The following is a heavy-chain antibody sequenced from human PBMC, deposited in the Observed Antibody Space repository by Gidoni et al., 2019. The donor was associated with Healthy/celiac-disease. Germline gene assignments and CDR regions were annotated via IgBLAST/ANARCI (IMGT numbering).Heavy chain of an antibody. CDR2: ISGSGGST. J-gene: IGHJ4*02. D-gene: IGHD3-22*01. CDR1: VFTFSSYA. V-gene: IGHV3-23*01. CDR3: AKDITMIVVAHTNFDY. Sequence: EVQLLESGGGLVQPGGSLRLSCAASVFTFSSYAMSWVRQAPGKGLEWVSAISGSGGSTYYADSVKGGFTISRDNSKNTLYLQMNSLRAEDTAVYYCAKDITMIVVAHTNFDYWGQGTLVTVSS.